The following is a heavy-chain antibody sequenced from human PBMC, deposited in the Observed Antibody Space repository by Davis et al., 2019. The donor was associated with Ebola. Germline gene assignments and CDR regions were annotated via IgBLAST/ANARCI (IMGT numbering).Heavy chain of an antibody. D-gene: IGHD6-13*01. CDR2: VHGGNGNT. J-gene: IGHJ4*02. Sequence: AASVKVSCKASGFTFTSYALHWVRQAPGQRLEWMGWVHGGNGNTKYSQRFQGRVTITTDTSASTVYLDLTSLRSEDTAVYFCARDLERGAAAGTDYWGQGTLVTVSS. CDR1: GFTFTSYA. CDR3: ARDLERGAAAGTDY. V-gene: IGHV1-3*01.